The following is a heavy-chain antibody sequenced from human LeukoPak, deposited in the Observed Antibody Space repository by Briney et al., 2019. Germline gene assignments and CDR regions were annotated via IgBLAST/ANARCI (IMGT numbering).Heavy chain of an antibody. D-gene: IGHD3-10*01. CDR3: ATGQYYSGSSYNTFDY. CDR2: IYYSGRT. Sequence: SETLSLTCTVSGGSISSSSYYWGWIRQPPGKGLERIGSIYYSGRTYYNPSLKSRVTISVDTSKNQFSLKLSSVTAADTAVYYCATGQYYSGSSYNTFDYWGQGTLVTVSS. V-gene: IGHV4-39*01. CDR1: GGSISSSSYY. J-gene: IGHJ4*02.